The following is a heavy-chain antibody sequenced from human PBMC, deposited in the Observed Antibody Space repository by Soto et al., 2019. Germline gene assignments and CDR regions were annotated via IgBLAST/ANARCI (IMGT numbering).Heavy chain of an antibody. CDR2: ISSSSSYI. Sequence: GGSLRLSCAASGFTFSSYSMNWVGQSPGKGLKWVSSISSSSSYIYYADSVKGRFTISRDNAKNSLYLQMKSLRAEDTAVYYCARGIIAATGYYFDYWGQGTLVTVSS. J-gene: IGHJ4*02. CDR3: ARGIIAATGYYFDY. D-gene: IGHD6-6*01. CDR1: GFTFSSYS. V-gene: IGHV3-21*01.